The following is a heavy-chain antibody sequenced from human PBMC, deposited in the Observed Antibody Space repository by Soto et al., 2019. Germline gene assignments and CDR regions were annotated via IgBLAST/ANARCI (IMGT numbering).Heavy chain of an antibody. J-gene: IGHJ3*02. CDR3: ATDYYDFLSGYSYGIRAFDI. CDR1: GYTLTELS. V-gene: IGHV1-24*01. Sequence: SVKVSCKVSGYTLTELSMHWVRQAPGKGLEWMGGFDTEDGETIYAQAFQSRVTMTEDTYTDTAYMERSSLRSEDTAVYYCATDYYDFLSGYSYGIRAFDIWGQGTMVTVSS. CDR2: FDTEDGET. D-gene: IGHD3-3*01.